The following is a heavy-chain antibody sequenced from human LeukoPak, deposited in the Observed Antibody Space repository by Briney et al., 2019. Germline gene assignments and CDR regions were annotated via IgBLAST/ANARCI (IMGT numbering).Heavy chain of an antibody. Sequence: GGSLRLSCAASGFTFSSYGMHWVRQASGKGLEWVGRIRSKANSYATAYAASVKGRFTISRDDSKNTAYLQMNSLKTEDTAVYYCTRQADSSGYYYGDWGQGTLVTVSS. D-gene: IGHD3-22*01. CDR3: TRQADSSGYYYGD. J-gene: IGHJ4*02. V-gene: IGHV3-73*01. CDR1: GFTFSSYG. CDR2: IRSKANSYAT.